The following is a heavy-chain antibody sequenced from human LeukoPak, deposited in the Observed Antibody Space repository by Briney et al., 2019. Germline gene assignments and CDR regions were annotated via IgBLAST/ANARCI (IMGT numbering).Heavy chain of an antibody. V-gene: IGHV3-30*02. J-gene: IGHJ4*02. CDR1: GFTFSSYG. Sequence: PGGSLRLSCAASGFTFSSYGTHWVRQAPGKGLEWVAFIRYDGSNKYYADSVKGRFTISRDNSKNTLYLQMNSLRAEDTAVYYCAKEKSRTGYFDYWGQGTLVTVSS. D-gene: IGHD1-14*01. CDR2: IRYDGSNK. CDR3: AKEKSRTGYFDY.